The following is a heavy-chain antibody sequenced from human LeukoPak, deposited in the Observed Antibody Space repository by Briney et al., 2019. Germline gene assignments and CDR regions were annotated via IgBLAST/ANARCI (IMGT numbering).Heavy chain of an antibody. CDR3: ARDGWFGDYDWFDP. V-gene: IGHV3-23*01. Sequence: GGSLRLSCAASGFTFSSYAMSWVRQAPGKGLEWVSAISGSGGSTYYADSVKGRFTISRDNSKNTLYLQMNSLRAEDTAMYYCARDGWFGDYDWFDPWGQGTLVTVSS. CDR2: ISGSGGST. J-gene: IGHJ5*02. D-gene: IGHD3-10*01. CDR1: GFTFSSYA.